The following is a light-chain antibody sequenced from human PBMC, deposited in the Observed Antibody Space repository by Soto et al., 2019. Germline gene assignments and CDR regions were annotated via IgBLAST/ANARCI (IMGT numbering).Light chain of an antibody. CDR3: FAFTTSYTHV. CDR1: SSDVGGYNY. Sequence: QSALTQPPSASGSPGQSVTISCTGTSSDVGGYNYVSWFQQHPGKAPKLIISEVNNRPSGVSNRFSGSKSGNAASLTISGLQAEDEADYFCFAFTTSYTHVFGTGTKLTVL. CDR2: EVN. J-gene: IGLJ1*01. V-gene: IGLV2-14*01.